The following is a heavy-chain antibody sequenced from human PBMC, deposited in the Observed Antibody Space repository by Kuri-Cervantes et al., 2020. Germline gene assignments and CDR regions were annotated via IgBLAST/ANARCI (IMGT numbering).Heavy chain of an antibody. V-gene: IGHV4-34*01. D-gene: IGHD6-13*01. CDR3: VSGSSYLFVGDY. CDR2: INHSGST. Sequence: SETLSLTCAVYGGSFSGYYWSWIRQPPGKGLEWIGEINHSGSTNYNPSLKSRVTISVDTSKNQFSLKLSSVTAADTAVYYCVSGSSYLFVGDYWGQGTLVTVSS. CDR1: GGSFSGYY. J-gene: IGHJ4*02.